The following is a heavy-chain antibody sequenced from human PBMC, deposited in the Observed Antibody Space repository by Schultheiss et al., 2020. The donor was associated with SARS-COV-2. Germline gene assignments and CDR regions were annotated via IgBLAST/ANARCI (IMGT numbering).Heavy chain of an antibody. CDR3: AKRDTNFWSGYYRF. D-gene: IGHD3-3*01. CDR1: GFTFSSYG. CDR2: ISYDGSNK. J-gene: IGHJ4*02. Sequence: GGSLRLSCAASGFTFSSYGMHWVRQAPGKGLEWVAVISYDGSNKYYADSVKGRFTISRDNAKNTLYLQMNSLRAEDTAVYFCAKRDTNFWSGYYRFWGQGTLVTVSS. V-gene: IGHV3-30*18.